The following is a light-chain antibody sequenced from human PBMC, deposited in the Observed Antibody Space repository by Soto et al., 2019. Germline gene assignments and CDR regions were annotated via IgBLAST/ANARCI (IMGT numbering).Light chain of an antibody. CDR3: SSYTSTTTPYV. V-gene: IGLV2-14*01. J-gene: IGLJ1*01. CDR2: EVN. Sequence: QSALTQPASVSGSPGQSIIISCTGTSSDVGAYNYVSWYQHHPGKAPKLLIFEVNNRPSGVSNRFSGSKSGTTASLTISGLQVEDEADYYCSSYTSTTTPYVFGTGTKLTVL. CDR1: SSDVGAYNY.